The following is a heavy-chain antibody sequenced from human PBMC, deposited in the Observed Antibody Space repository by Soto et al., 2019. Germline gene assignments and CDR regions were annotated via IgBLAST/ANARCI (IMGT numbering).Heavy chain of an antibody. CDR2: IYYSGST. V-gene: IGHV4-59*01. J-gene: IGHJ6*02. Sequence: ETLSLTCTVSGGSISTYYWSWIRQPPGKGLEWIGYIYYSGSTNYNPSLKSRGTISVDTSKNQFSLKLRSVTAADTAVYYCARGIYASRYYPMDVWGQGTKVTVSS. CDR3: ARGIYASRYYPMDV. CDR1: GGSISTYY. D-gene: IGHD3-16*01.